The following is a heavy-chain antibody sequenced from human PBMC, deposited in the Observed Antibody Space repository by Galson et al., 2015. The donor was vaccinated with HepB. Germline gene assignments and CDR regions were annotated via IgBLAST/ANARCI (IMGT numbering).Heavy chain of an antibody. CDR2: ISGYNGNT. V-gene: IGHV1-18*04. Sequence: SVKVSCKASGYTFTSYGINWVRQAPGQGLEWMGWISGYNGNTNYAQKLQGRVTMTTETSTSTAYMELRNLRSDDTAVYYCARGAKWQQLEQHFDYWGQGTLVTVSS. CDR3: ARGAKWQQLEQHFDY. CDR1: GYTFTSYG. J-gene: IGHJ4*02. D-gene: IGHD6-13*01.